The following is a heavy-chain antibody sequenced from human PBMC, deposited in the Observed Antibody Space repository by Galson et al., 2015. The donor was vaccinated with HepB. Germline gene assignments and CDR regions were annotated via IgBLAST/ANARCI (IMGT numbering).Heavy chain of an antibody. J-gene: IGHJ4*02. V-gene: IGHV3-33*01. CDR2: IWYDRSNK. CDR1: GFTFSSYG. Sequence: SLRLSCAASGFTFSSYGMHWVRQAPGKGLEWVAVIWYDRSNKYYADSVKGRFTISRDNSKDTLYLQMNSLRAEDTAVYYCAREGNYYGSGSYYPTLDYWGQGTLVTVSS. CDR3: AREGNYYGSGSYYPTLDY. D-gene: IGHD3-10*01.